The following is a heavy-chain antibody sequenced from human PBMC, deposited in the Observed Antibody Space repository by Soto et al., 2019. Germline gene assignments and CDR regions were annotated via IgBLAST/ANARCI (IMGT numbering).Heavy chain of an antibody. Sequence: EVQLVESGGGLVQPGGSLRLSCAASGFTFSSYWMSWVRQVPGKGLEWVANIKQDGNERYYVDSMKGRFTISRDNAKNSLYLQMNSLTAEDTAVYYCARVKSLAGEYWGQGTLVTVSS. CDR2: IKQDGNER. J-gene: IGHJ4*02. CDR3: ARVKSLAGEY. D-gene: IGHD2-15*01. CDR1: GFTFSSYW. V-gene: IGHV3-7*05.